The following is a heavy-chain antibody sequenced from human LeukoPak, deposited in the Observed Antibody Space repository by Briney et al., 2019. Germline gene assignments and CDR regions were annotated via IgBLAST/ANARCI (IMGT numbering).Heavy chain of an antibody. V-gene: IGHV4-31*03. CDR3: ARDIVDTAMAVDAFDI. CDR2: IYYSGST. D-gene: IGHD5-18*01. Sequence: SETLSLTCTVSGGSISSGGYYWSWIRQHPGKGLEWIGYIYYSGSTYYNPSLKSRVTISVDTSKNQFSLKLSSVTAADTAVYYRARDIVDTAMAVDAFDIWGQGTMVTVSS. J-gene: IGHJ3*02. CDR1: GGSISSGGYY.